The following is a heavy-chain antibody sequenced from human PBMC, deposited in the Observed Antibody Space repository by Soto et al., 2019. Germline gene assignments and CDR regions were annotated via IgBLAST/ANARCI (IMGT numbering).Heavy chain of an antibody. CDR3: ARPGDYYGSGSYYPLVY. V-gene: IGHV3-53*01. J-gene: IGHJ4*02. Sequence: GGSLRLSCAASGFTVSSNYMSWVRQAPGKGLEWVSVIYSGGSTYYADSVKGRFTISRDKSKNTLYLQMNSLRAEDTAVYYCARPGDYYGSGSYYPLVYWGQGTLVTVSS. D-gene: IGHD3-10*01. CDR1: GFTVSSNY. CDR2: IYSGGST.